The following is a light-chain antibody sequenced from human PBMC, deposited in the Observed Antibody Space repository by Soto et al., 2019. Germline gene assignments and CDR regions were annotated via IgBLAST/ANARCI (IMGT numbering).Light chain of an antibody. Sequence: QSVLTQPASVSGSPGQSITISCTGTSSDVGAYNYVSWYQQHPGKAPKVMIYEVSNRPSGVPNRFSGSKSGNTASLTISGLQAEDEADYYCSSYTSSSTPYVFGTGTKVT. CDR1: SSDVGAYNY. V-gene: IGLV2-14*03. CDR2: EVS. J-gene: IGLJ1*01. CDR3: SSYTSSSTPYV.